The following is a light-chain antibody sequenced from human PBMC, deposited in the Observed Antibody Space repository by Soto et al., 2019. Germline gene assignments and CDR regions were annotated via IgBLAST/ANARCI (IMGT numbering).Light chain of an antibody. J-gene: IGKJ5*01. Sequence: DIQMTQSPSTLYASVGDRVTITCRASQSISSWLAWYQQKPGKAPNLLIYKASSLESGVPSRFSGSGSGTEFTLTISSLQPDDFATYYCQRYESYSVTFGQGTRLEIK. CDR2: KAS. CDR1: QSISSW. CDR3: QRYESYSVT. V-gene: IGKV1-5*03.